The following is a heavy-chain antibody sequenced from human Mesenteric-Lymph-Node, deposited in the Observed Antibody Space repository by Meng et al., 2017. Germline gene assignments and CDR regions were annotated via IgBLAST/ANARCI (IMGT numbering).Heavy chain of an antibody. V-gene: IGHV3-30*07. J-gene: IGHJ4*02. CDR3: ARQYYYGSGSYID. Sequence: GESLKISCAASGFTFSSYAMHWVRQAPGKGLEWVAVISYDGSNKYYADSVKGRFTISRDNAKNSLYLQMNSLRAEDTALYYCARQYYYGSGSYIDWGQGTLVTVSS. CDR2: ISYDGSNK. D-gene: IGHD3-10*01. CDR1: GFTFSSYA.